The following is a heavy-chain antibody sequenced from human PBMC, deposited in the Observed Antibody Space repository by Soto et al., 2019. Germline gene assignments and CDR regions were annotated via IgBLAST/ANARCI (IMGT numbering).Heavy chain of an antibody. CDR2: ISGSAVTT. D-gene: IGHD6-19*01. Sequence: LRLSCAASGFTLSAYAMSWIRQTPEKGLEWVSAISGSAVTTYYADSVKGRFTISRDNSKNTLYLQMNSLRAEDTAVYYCTPIAVAGYYYFDYWGQGTLVTVSS. CDR1: GFTLSAYA. CDR3: TPIAVAGYYYFDY. V-gene: IGHV3-23*01. J-gene: IGHJ4*02.